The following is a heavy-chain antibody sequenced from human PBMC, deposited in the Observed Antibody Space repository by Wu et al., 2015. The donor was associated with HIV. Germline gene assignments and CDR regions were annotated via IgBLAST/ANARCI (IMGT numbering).Heavy chain of an antibody. CDR1: GNTFNA. J-gene: IGHJ4*02. CDR3: TRSTFAGGSDTWYSFDK. Sequence: QVQLVQSGAEVKRPGSSVKISCKASGNTFNAINWVRQAPGQGLEWMGGIIPLFGTTDYAQIFQGRVTITTDESTSTAYMELSSLRSEDTAVYFCTRSTFAGGSDTWYSFDKWGQGTLVSVSS. CDR2: IIPLFGTT. V-gene: IGHV1-69*05. D-gene: IGHD2-15*01.